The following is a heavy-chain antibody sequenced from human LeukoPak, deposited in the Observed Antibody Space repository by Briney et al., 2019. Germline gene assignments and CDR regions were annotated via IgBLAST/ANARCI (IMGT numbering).Heavy chain of an antibody. J-gene: IGHJ5*02. CDR1: GGSISNYC. V-gene: IGHV4-59*01. CDR2: IYYSGST. Sequence: SETLSLTCTVSGGSISNYCWNWIRQPPGKGLEWIGYIYYSGSTKYNPSLESRVTISVDTSKNQFSLKVRSVTAAGTAVYYCARGVPQGWVHWFDPWGQGTLVTVSS. D-gene: IGHD1-26*01. CDR3: ARGVPQGWVHWFDP.